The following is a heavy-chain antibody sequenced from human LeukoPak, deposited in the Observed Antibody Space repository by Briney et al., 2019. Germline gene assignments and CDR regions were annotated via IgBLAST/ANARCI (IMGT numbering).Heavy chain of an antibody. D-gene: IGHD6-13*01. J-gene: IGHJ4*02. CDR2: IYYSGST. CDR3: ARVGIAAAGMYYFDY. Sequence: SETLSLTCTVSGGSISSSSYYWGWIRQPPGKGLEWIGSIYYSGSTYYNPSLKSRVTISVDTSKNQFSLKLSSVTAADTAVYYCARVGIAAAGMYYFDYWGQGTLVTVSS. CDR1: GGSISSSSYY. V-gene: IGHV4-39*07.